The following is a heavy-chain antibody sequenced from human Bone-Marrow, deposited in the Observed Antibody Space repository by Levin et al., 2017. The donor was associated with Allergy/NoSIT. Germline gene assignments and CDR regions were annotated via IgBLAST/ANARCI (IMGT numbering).Heavy chain of an antibody. CDR1: GFTFSSYG. D-gene: IGHD3-22*01. V-gene: IGHV3-30*18. Sequence: GGSLRLSCAASGFTFSSYGMHWVRQAPGKGLEWVAVISYDGSNKYYADSVKGRFTISRDNSKNTLYLQMNSLRAEDTAVYYCAKIYYGQISGYFDYWGQGTLVTVSS. CDR2: ISYDGSNK. CDR3: AKIYYGQISGYFDY. J-gene: IGHJ4*02.